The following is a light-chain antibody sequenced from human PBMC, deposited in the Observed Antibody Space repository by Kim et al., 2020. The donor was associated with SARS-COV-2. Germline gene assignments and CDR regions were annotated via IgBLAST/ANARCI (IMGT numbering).Light chain of an antibody. V-gene: IGKV3-11*01. CDR2: DVS. CDR3: QHRNNWPRT. J-gene: IGKJ1*01. Sequence: EIVLTQSPATLSLSPGERATLSCRASQSVSNHLGWYQQKPAQAPRLLIYDVSKRATGIPARFSGSGSATDFTLTISSIEPEDVAVYYCQHRNNWPRTFGQGTKVDIK. CDR1: QSVSNH.